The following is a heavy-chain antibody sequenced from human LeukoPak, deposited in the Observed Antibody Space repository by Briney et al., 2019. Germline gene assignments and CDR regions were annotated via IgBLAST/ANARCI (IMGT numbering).Heavy chain of an antibody. CDR1: GFTASSNY. J-gene: IGHJ6*02. Sequence: GGSLRLSCAASGFTASSNYMSWVRQAPGKGLEWVSVIYSGGSTYYADSVKGRFTISRDNSKNTLYLQMNSLRAEDTAVYYCARDRVGPYYYYGMDVWGQGTTVTVSS. D-gene: IGHD2-15*01. CDR3: ARDRVGPYYYYGMDV. CDR2: IYSGGST. V-gene: IGHV3-66*01.